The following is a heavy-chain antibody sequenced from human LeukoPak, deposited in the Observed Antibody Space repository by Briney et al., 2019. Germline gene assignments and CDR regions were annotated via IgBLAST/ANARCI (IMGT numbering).Heavy chain of an antibody. Sequence: GGSLRLSCAASGFTFSSYAMSWVRQAPGKGLEWVSAISGSGGSTYYADSVKGRFTISRDNSKNTLYLQMNSLRAEDTAVYYCGKGSSSWLLRYYFDYWGQGTLVTVSS. CDR2: ISGSGGST. D-gene: IGHD6-13*01. CDR3: GKGSSSWLLRYYFDY. V-gene: IGHV3-23*01. CDR1: GFTFSSYA. J-gene: IGHJ4*02.